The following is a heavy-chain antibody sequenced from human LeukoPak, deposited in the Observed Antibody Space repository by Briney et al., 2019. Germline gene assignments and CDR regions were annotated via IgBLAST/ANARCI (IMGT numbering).Heavy chain of an antibody. J-gene: IGHJ6*03. D-gene: IGHD1-14*01. CDR1: GGSFSGYY. Sequence: SETLSLTCAVYGGSFSGYYWSWIRQPPGKGLEWIGEINHSGSTNYNPSLKSRVTISVDTSKNQFSLKLSSVTAADTAVYYCARDRGIRPYYYYYMDVWGKGTTVTVSS. CDR3: ARDRGIRPYYYYYMDV. V-gene: IGHV4-34*01. CDR2: INHSGST.